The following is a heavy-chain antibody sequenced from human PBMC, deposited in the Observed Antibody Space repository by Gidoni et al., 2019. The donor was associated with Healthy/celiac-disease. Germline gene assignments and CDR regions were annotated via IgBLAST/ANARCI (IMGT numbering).Heavy chain of an antibody. D-gene: IGHD1-26*01. J-gene: IGHJ6*01. CDR3: ARVGGAGGSYGAGGMDV. V-gene: IGHV4-31*03. Sequence: QVQLQESGPGLVKPSQTLSLTCTVSGGSISSGGYYWSWIRQHPGKGLGWIGYLYYSGSTNYNPSLKGRVTISGDTSKNQFPLKRSSVTAADTAVYYWARVGGAGGSYGAGGMDVWGQGTTVTVSS. CDR2: LYYSGST. CDR1: GGSISSGGYY.